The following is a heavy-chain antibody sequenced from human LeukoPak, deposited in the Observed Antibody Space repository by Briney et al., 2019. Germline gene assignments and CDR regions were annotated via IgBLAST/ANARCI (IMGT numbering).Heavy chain of an antibody. Sequence: GGSLRLSCAASGFTFSTSWMHWVRQAPGKGLMWVSRINSDGSTTTYADSVKGRFTISRDNAKNSLYLQMNSLRAEDTAVYYCARNRGGYWGQGTLVTVSS. CDR1: GFTFSTSW. V-gene: IGHV3-74*01. D-gene: IGHD2/OR15-2a*01. CDR3: ARNRGGY. J-gene: IGHJ4*02. CDR2: INSDGSTT.